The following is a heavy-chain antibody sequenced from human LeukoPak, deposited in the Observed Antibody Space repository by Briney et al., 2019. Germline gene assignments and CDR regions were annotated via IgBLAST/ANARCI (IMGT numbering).Heavy chain of an antibody. CDR3: AKAALRYQLLSSLDY. CDR2: IWYDGRNK. J-gene: IGHJ4*02. CDR1: GFTFSNFG. V-gene: IGHV3-33*06. Sequence: GGSLRLSCAASGFTFSNFGMHWVRQAPGKGLEWVAVIWYDGRNKYHADSVKGRFTISRDNSKNTLYLQMNSLRAEDTAIYYCAKAALRYQLLSSLDYWGQGTLVTVPS. D-gene: IGHD2-2*01.